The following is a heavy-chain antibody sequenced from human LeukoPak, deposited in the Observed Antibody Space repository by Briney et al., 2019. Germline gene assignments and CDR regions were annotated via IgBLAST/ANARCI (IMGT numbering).Heavy chain of an antibody. Sequence: SETLSLTCAVSGYSISNDYYWGWIRQPPGKGLEWIGSIYHSGSTYCNPSLKSRLTISVDTSKNQFSLKVTAVTAADTAVYYCARDVAAAATRKENYYGLDVWGKGTTVTVSS. V-gene: IGHV4-38-2*02. CDR2: IYHSGST. CDR1: GYSISNDYY. CDR3: ARDVAAAATRKENYYGLDV. J-gene: IGHJ6*04. D-gene: IGHD6-13*01.